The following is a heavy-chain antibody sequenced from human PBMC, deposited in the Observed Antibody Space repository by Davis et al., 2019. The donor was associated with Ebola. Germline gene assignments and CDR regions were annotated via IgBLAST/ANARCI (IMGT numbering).Heavy chain of an antibody. D-gene: IGHD6-13*01. CDR3: ARGLLAAAGTPLNDGMDV. CDR1: GGSSSSSSYF. Sequence: SETLSLTCTVSGGSSSSSSYFWGWIRQPPGKGLEWVGSIYYSGSTYYNPSLKSRVTIYVDTSKNQFSLKLSSVTAADTAVYYCARGLLAAAGTPLNDGMDVWGQGTTVTVSS. V-gene: IGHV4-39*07. CDR2: IYYSGST. J-gene: IGHJ6*02.